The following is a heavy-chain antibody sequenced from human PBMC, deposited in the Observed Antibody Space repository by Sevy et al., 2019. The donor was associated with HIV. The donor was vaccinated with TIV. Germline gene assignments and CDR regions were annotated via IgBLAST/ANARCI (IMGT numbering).Heavy chain of an antibody. J-gene: IGHJ4*02. D-gene: IGHD2-15*01. Sequence: GGSLRLSCAASGFTLTHFSIYWVRQAPGKGLEWVSCISTSNSASLYYGDSMKGRFTISRDTAKNSVFLQMNSLRDDDTAVYYCGRVRLVATSNALDYWGQGTLVTASS. CDR2: ISTSNSASL. V-gene: IGHV3-48*02. CDR1: GFTLTHFS. CDR3: GRVRLVATSNALDY.